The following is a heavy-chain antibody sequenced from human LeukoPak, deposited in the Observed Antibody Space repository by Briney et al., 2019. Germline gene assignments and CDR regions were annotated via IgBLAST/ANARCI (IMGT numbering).Heavy chain of an antibody. D-gene: IGHD3-22*01. Sequence: QTGGSLRLSCAASGFSVSHNYMSWVRQAPGKGLEWVSIIYSGGSTYYADSVKGRFTISRDNPKNTVHLQMNSLRDEDTAVYYCARAESSGYQRQFDYWGQGTLVTVSS. J-gene: IGHJ4*02. V-gene: IGHV3-53*01. CDR3: ARAESSGYQRQFDY. CDR1: GFSVSHNY. CDR2: IYSGGST.